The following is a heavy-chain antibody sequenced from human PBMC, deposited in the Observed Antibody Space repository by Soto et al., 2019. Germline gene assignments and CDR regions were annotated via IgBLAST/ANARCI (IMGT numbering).Heavy chain of an antibody. V-gene: IGHV1-69*06. Sequence: SVKVSCKASGGTFSSYAISWVRQAPGQGLEWMGGIIPIFGTANYAQKFQGRVTITADKSTSTAYMELSSLRSEDTAVYYCARCVRIAAAGTGYYYGMDVWGQGTTVTVS. D-gene: IGHD6-13*01. J-gene: IGHJ6*02. CDR1: GGTFSSYA. CDR3: ARCVRIAAAGTGYYYGMDV. CDR2: IIPIFGTA.